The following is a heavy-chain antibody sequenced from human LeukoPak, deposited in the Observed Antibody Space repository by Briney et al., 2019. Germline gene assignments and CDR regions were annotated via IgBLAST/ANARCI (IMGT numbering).Heavy chain of an antibody. CDR1: GYTFTSYG. D-gene: IGHD3-22*01. J-gene: IGHJ4*02. CDR2: ISAYNGNT. CDR3: ARDRDQDYYDSSGLDFDY. Sequence: ASVKVACKASGYTFTSYGSSWVRQAPGQGLEWMGWISAYNGNTNYAQKLQGRVTMTTDTSTSTAYMELRSLRSDDTAVYYCARDRDQDYYDSSGLDFDYWGQGTLVTVSS. V-gene: IGHV1-18*01.